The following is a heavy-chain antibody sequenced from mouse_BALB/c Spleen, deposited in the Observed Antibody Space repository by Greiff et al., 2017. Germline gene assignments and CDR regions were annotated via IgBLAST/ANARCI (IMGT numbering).Heavy chain of an antibody. CDR1: GYTFTSYW. CDR3: AREDGSSYFDY. D-gene: IGHD1-1*01. J-gene: IGHJ2*01. CDR2: IDPSDSET. Sequence: VQLQQPGAELVKPGAPVKLSCKASGYTFTSYWMNWVKQRPGRGLEWIGRIDPSDSETHYNQKFKDKATLTVDKSSSTAYIQHSSLTSEDSAVYYCAREDGSSYFDYWGQGTTLTVSS. V-gene: IGHV1-69*02.